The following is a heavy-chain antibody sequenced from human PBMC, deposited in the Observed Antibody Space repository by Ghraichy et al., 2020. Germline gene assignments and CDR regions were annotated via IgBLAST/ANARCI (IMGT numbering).Heavy chain of an antibody. CDR3: ARNSGWYRHDL. D-gene: IGHD6-19*01. CDR2: KSYGGST. Sequence: SQTLSLTCTVSGVSIESDYWTWIRQPPGKGLEWIGYKSYGGSTNYNPSLGSRVTISVDQNHFSLELRSVTAADTAVYYCARNSGWYRHDLWGRGTLVTVSS. V-gene: IGHV4-59*08. CDR1: GVSIESDY. J-gene: IGHJ2*01.